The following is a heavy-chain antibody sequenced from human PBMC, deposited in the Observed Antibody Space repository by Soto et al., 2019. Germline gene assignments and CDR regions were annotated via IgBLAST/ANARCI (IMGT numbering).Heavy chain of an antibody. CDR2: ISYDGSNK. Sequence: QVQVVESGGGVVQPGRSLRLSCAASGFTFSSYGMHWVRQAPGKGLEWVAVISYDGSNKYYADSVKGRFTISRDNSKNTLYLQMNSLRAEDTAVYYCAKDLKNYYGSGSYLAYYYYGMDVWGQGTTVTVSS. CDR1: GFTFSSYG. J-gene: IGHJ6*02. D-gene: IGHD3-10*01. V-gene: IGHV3-30*18. CDR3: AKDLKNYYGSGSYLAYYYYGMDV.